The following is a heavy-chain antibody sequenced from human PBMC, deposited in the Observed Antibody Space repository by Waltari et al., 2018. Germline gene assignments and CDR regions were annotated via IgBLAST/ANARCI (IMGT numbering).Heavy chain of an antibody. CDR3: ARLTLKGDFWSGYSRYYYYGMDV. CDR1: GGSISSSNW. D-gene: IGHD3-3*01. J-gene: IGHJ6*02. V-gene: IGHV4-4*02. CDR2: IYHSGST. Sequence: QVQLQESGPGLVQPSGTLSLTCAVSGGSISSSNWWSWVRQPPGKGLEWIGEIYHSGSTNYNPSLKSRVTISVDKSKNQFSLKLSSVTAADTAVYYCARLTLKGDFWSGYSRYYYYGMDVWGQGTTVTVSS.